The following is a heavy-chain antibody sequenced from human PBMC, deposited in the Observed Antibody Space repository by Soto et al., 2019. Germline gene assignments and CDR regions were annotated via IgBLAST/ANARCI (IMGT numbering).Heavy chain of an antibody. CDR1: GGSISSGDYY. V-gene: IGHV4-30-4*01. CDR3: ARELTGTLYYFDY. J-gene: IGHJ4*02. D-gene: IGHD3-9*01. Sequence: QVQLQESGPGLVKPSQTLSLTCTVSGGSISSGDYYWSWIRQPPGKGLEWIGYIYYSGSTYYNPSLQSRVXTSAAXXKTQFSLKLSSVTAADTAVYYCARELTGTLYYFDYWGQGTLVTVSS. CDR2: IYYSGST.